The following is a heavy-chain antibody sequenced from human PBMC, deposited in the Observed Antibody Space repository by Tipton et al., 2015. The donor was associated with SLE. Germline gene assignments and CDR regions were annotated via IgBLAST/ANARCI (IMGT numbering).Heavy chain of an antibody. CDR3: ARASVLRNFDWAPWFDS. CDR1: GDSMNRGGFF. J-gene: IGHJ5*01. D-gene: IGHD3-9*01. Sequence: TLSLTCTVSGDSMNRGGFFWSWIRHRPGKDLEWMGYIYYSGSTYYNPSLNRQITISVDTSRNQFSLRLNSVTATDTATYYCARASVLRNFDWAPWFDSWGQGILVNVSS. CDR2: IYYSGST. V-gene: IGHV4-31*01.